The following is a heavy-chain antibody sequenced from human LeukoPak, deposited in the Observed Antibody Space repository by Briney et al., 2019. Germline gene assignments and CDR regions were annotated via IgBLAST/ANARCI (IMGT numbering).Heavy chain of an antibody. V-gene: IGHV4-39*01. Sequence: SETLSLTCTVSGGSISSSSYYWGWIRQPPGKGLEWIGSIYYSGSTYHDPSLKSRVTISVDTSKNQFSLKLSSVTAADTAVYYCARQLAWSSGIDYWGQGTLVTVSS. CDR2: IYYSGST. D-gene: IGHD1-26*01. CDR1: GGSISSSSYY. CDR3: ARQLAWSSGIDY. J-gene: IGHJ4*02.